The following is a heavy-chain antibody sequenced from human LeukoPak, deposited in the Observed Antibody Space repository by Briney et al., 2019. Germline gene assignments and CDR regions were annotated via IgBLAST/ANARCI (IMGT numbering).Heavy chain of an antibody. Sequence: GGSLRLSCAASGFTFSNYGMHWVRQAPGKGLEWVSAISGSGGSTSSADSVRGRFTISRDNSKNTLYLQMNSLRAGDTAVYYCAKDLGRYRNNYFDYWGQGTLVTVSS. D-gene: IGHD1-26*01. CDR2: ISGSGGST. V-gene: IGHV3-23*01. J-gene: IGHJ4*02. CDR3: AKDLGRYRNNYFDY. CDR1: GFTFSNYG.